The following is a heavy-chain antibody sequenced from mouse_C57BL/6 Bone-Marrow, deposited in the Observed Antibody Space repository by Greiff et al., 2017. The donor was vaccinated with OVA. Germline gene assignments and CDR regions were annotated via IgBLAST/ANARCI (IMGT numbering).Heavy chain of an antibody. J-gene: IGHJ3*01. CDR3: AKHRFAY. Sequence: VKLVESGPGLVAPSQSLSITCTVSGFSLTSYGVDWVRQPPGKGLEWLGVICGGGGTNYNSASMSRMRISKANSECQVFLKMNSLQTDDTAMYCCAKHRFAYWGQGTLVTVSA. V-gene: IGHV2-9*01. CDR2: ICGGGGT. CDR1: GFSLTSYG.